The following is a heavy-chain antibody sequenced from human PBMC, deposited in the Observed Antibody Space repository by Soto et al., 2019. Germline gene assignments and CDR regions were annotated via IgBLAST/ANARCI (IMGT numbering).Heavy chain of an antibody. J-gene: IGHJ4*02. CDR3: ARPAGRVDYFDY. V-gene: IGHV3-48*02. CDR2: ISSSSSTI. Sequence: EVQLVESGGGLVQPGGSLRLSCAASGFVFSTYSMNWVRQAPGKGLEWVSYISSSSSTIYYADSVQGRFTISRDNAKNSLYLQVNSLRDEDTAVYYCARPAGRVDYFDYWGQGTLVTFSS. CDR1: GFVFSTYS. D-gene: IGHD2-15*01.